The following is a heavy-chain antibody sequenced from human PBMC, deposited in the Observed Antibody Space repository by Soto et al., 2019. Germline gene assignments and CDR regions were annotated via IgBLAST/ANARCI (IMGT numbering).Heavy chain of an antibody. CDR3: TRDLPHNWFDP. CDR2: INHDGRDA. V-gene: IGHV3-74*03. Sequence: EVPLVQSGGGLVQPGGSLRLSCAASGFTFTNYWMHWVRQAPGKGLVWVSRINHDGRDATYADSVKGRFTISRDNAKNTLYLQMNSLRVEDTAVYYCTRDLPHNWFDPWGQGTLVTVSS. CDR1: GFTFTNYW. J-gene: IGHJ5*02.